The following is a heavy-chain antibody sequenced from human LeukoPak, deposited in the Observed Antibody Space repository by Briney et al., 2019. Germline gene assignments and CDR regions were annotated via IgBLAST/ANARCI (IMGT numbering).Heavy chain of an antibody. CDR2: IIPIFGTA. CDR3: ARLRKVRGVPLLYMDV. V-gene: IGHV1-69*06. J-gene: IGHJ6*03. CDR1: GGTFSSYA. D-gene: IGHD3-10*01. Sequence: GASVKVSCKASGGTFSSYAISWVRQAPGQGLEWMGRIIPIFGTANYAQKFQGRVTITADKSTSTAYMELSSLRSEDTAVYYCARLRKVRGVPLLYMDVWGKGTTVTVSS.